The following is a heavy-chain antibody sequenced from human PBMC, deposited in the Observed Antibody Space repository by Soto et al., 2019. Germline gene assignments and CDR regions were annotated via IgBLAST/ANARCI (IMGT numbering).Heavy chain of an antibody. J-gene: IGHJ4*02. V-gene: IGHV1-18*01. CDR1: GYTFTTFG. Sequence: QVQLVQSGGEVKKPGAAVKVSCKASGYTFTTFGIGWVRQAPGQGLEWMGWISAYSGNTEYPEKLQGRVTMTIETSTSTTYMELRSLRSDDTAIYYCARTFCSGGSCYRDYCGQRALVTVSS. D-gene: IGHD2-15*01. CDR3: ARTFCSGGSCYRDY. CDR2: ISAYSGNT.